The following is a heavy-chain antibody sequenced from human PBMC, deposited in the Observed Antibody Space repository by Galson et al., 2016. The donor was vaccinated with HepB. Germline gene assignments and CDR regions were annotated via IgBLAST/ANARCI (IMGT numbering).Heavy chain of an antibody. Sequence: SVKVSCKASGFTFTSSAVQWVRQARGQRLEWIGWIVVGSGNTNYAQKFQERVTFTRDMSTSTAYMELSSLRSEDTAVYYCAADKDYTTQNYFYYWGQGTLVAVSS. J-gene: IGHJ4*02. CDR1: GFTFTSSA. CDR3: AADKDYTTQNYFYY. V-gene: IGHV1-58*01. CDR2: IVVGSGNT. D-gene: IGHD4-11*01.